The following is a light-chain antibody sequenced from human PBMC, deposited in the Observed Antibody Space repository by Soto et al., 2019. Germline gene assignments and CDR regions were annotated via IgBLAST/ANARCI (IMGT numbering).Light chain of an antibody. Sequence: NFMLTQPPSVSESPGKTVTISCTRSSGSIASNYVQWYQQRPGSAPTTVIYEDNQRPSGVPDRFSGSIDSSSNSASLTISGLKTEDEADYYCQSYDSSNFVFGGGTKLTVL. J-gene: IGLJ2*01. CDR2: EDN. V-gene: IGLV6-57*04. CDR3: QSYDSSNFV. CDR1: SGSIASNY.